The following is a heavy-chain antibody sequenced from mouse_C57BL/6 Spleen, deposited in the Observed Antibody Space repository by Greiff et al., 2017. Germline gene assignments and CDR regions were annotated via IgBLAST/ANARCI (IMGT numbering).Heavy chain of an antibody. CDR2: IYPGDGDT. J-gene: IGHJ4*01. V-gene: IGHV1-82*01. Sequence: VKLQESGPELVKPGASVPPSRTSTDYSFIISFMNWVKQRPGKGLEWIGRIYPGDGDTNYNGKFKGKATLTADKSSSTAYMQLSSLTSEDSAVYFCARWAYYDYDEDAMDYWGQGTSVTVSS. CDR1: DYSFIISF. CDR3: ARWAYYDYDEDAMDY. D-gene: IGHD2-4*01.